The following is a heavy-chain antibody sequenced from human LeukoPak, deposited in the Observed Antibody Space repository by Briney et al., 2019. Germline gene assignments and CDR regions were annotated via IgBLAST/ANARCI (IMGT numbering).Heavy chain of an antibody. J-gene: IGHJ5*02. V-gene: IGHV4-30-4*08. Sequence: PSETLSLTCTVSGGSISSGDYYWSWIRQPPGKGLEWIGYIYHSGSTYYNPSLKSRVTISVDRSKNQFSLKLSSVTAADTAVYYCARGGILYSNYDLAVPSWFDPWGQGTLVTVSS. CDR3: ARGGILYSNYDLAVPSWFDP. D-gene: IGHD4-11*01. CDR1: GGSISSGDYY. CDR2: IYHSGST.